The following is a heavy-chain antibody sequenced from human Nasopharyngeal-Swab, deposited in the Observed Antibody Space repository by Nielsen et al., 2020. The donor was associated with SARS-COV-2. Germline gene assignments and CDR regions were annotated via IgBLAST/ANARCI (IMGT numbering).Heavy chain of an antibody. D-gene: IGHD3-10*01. V-gene: IGHV1-24*01. Sequence: WVRQAPGQGLEGMGGFDPKDGETIYPQKFQGRATMTEDTSTDTAYMELSSLRSEDTAVYYWAVGKVRGVISWFDPWGQGTLVTVSS. CDR3: AVGKVRGVISWFDP. CDR2: FDPKDGET. J-gene: IGHJ5*02.